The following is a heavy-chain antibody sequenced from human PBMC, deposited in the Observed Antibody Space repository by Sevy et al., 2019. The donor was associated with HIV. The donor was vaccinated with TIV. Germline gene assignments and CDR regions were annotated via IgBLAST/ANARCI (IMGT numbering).Heavy chain of an antibody. CDR3: ARSSFYYDNSGFYPFDF. V-gene: IGHV5-51*01. CDR1: GYNFSGYW. J-gene: IGHJ4*02. CDR2: IYPTDSHI. Sequence: GESLKISCKGSGYNFSGYWVGWGRQMPGKGLEWLGIIYPTDSHIIYSPSLQGQVTISVDKSITTAYLQWRSLKTSDTAMYYCARSSFYYDNSGFYPFDFWGQGTLVTVSS. D-gene: IGHD3-22*01.